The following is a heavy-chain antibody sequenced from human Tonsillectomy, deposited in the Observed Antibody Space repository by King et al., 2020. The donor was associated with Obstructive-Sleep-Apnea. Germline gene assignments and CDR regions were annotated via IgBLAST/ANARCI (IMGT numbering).Heavy chain of an antibody. D-gene: IGHD3-10*01. CDR2: ISGSGSTI. CDR3: ARAREGLGEFDAFDI. CDR1: GFTFSDYY. J-gene: IGHJ3*02. Sequence: VQLVESGGGLVKPGGSLRLSCAASGFTFSDYYMSWIREAPGKGLEWVSYISGSGSTIYYADSVKGRFTISRDNARNSLYLQMNSLGAEDTAVYYCARAREGLGEFDAFDIWGQGTMVTVSS. V-gene: IGHV3-11*01.